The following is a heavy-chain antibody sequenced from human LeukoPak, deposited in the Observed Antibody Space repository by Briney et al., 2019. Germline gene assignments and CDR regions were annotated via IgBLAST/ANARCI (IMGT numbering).Heavy chain of an antibody. CDR3: ARAGIAAYYYGMDV. CDR1: GFTFGDYA. CDR2: IWYDGSNK. Sequence: GGSLRLSCTASGFTFGDYAMSWFRQAPGKGLEWVAVIWYDGSNKYYADSVKGRFTISRDNSKNTLYLQMNSLRAEDTAVYYCARAGIAAYYYGMDVWGQGTTVTVSS. V-gene: IGHV3-33*01. D-gene: IGHD6-25*01. J-gene: IGHJ6*02.